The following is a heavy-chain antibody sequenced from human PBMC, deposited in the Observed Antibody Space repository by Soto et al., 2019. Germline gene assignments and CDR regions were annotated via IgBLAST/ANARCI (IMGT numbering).Heavy chain of an antibody. CDR2: IYSNGDT. CDR3: ARTSDSSPVPEADGV. D-gene: IGHD2-8*01. V-gene: IGHV3-53*02. CDR1: GFSVGSNY. J-gene: IGHJ4*02. Sequence: EVQLVETGGGLIQPGGSLRLSCAASGFSVGSNYMTWVRQSPGKGLEWVSLIYSNGDTDYADSVKCRFSISRDNFKNTLYLQMNNLRAEDTAVYHCARTSDSSPVPEADGVWGRGTLVTVSS.